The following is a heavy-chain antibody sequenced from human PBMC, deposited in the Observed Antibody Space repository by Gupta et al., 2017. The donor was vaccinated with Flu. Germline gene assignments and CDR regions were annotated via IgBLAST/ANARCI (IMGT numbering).Heavy chain of an antibody. V-gene: IGHV4-34*01. J-gene: IGHJ5*02. Sequence: QVQLQQWGAGLLKPSETLSLTCAVYNASLSGSYWSWIRQPPGKGQEWIGEIDHSGGTNYNPSLKSRATMSVDTSKNQFSLNLYSVTAADTAIYYCTRLGGFTVGYNWFDPWGQGTLVTVSS. CDR1: NASLSGSY. D-gene: IGHD4-11*01. CDR2: IDHSGGT. CDR3: TRLGGFTVGYNWFDP.